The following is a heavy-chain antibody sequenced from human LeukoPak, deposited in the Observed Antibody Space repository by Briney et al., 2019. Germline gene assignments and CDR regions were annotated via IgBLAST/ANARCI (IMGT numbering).Heavy chain of an antibody. CDR1: GFTFSSYA. CDR2: ISNSDDGR. Sequence: PGGSLRLSCAASGFTFSSYAMSWVRQAPGKGLEWVSAISNSDDGRYYADSAEGRFTISRDNSKNTLYLQMNSLRTEDTAVYYCAREGGAGGTIDYWGQGTLVTVSS. J-gene: IGHJ4*02. V-gene: IGHV3-23*01. D-gene: IGHD2-8*01. CDR3: AREGGAGGTIDY.